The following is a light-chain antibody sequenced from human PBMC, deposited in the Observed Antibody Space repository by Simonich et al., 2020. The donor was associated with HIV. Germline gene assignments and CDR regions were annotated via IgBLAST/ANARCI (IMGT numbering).Light chain of an antibody. J-gene: IGLJ2*01. V-gene: IGLV2-8*01. Sequence: QSALTQPPSASGSPGQSVTISCTETNSDVGGYNYVSWYQQHPGKAPKLIIYEVNKLHSGVPARFAGSKSDNTASLTVSGLQAEDEANYYCSSYAGSNTVVFGGGTKLTVL. CDR2: EVN. CDR3: SSYAGSNTVV. CDR1: NSDVGGYNY.